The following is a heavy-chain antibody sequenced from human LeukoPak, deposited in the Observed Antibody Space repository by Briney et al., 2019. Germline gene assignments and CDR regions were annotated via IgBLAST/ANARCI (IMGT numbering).Heavy chain of an antibody. CDR3: ARGDMITFGGVIVPVDY. CDR2: IYYSGST. CDR1: GGSISSSSYY. J-gene: IGHJ4*02. D-gene: IGHD3-16*02. Sequence: PSETLSLTCTVSGGSISSSSYYWGWIRQPPGKGLEWIGSIYYSGSTYYNPSLKSRVTISVDTSKNQFSLKLGSVTAADTAVYYCARGDMITFGGVIVPVDYWGQGTLVTVSS. V-gene: IGHV4-39*01.